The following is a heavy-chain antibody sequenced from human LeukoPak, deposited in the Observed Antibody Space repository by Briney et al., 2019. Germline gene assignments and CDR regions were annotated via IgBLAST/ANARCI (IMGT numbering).Heavy chain of an antibody. J-gene: IGHJ4*02. D-gene: IGHD3-10*01. CDR3: ARGWFGELFPDY. Sequence: GGSLRLSCAASGFTLSSYSMNWVRQAPGKGLEWVSSISSSSSYIYYADSVKGRFTISRDNAKNSLYLQMNSLRAEDTAVYYCARGWFGELFPDYWGQGTLVTVSS. CDR1: GFTLSSYS. CDR2: ISSSSSYI. V-gene: IGHV3-21*01.